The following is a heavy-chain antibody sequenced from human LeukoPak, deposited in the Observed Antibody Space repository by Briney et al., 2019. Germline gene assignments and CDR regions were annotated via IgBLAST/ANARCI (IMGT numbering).Heavy chain of an antibody. CDR1: GFTVSSNY. CDR2: IYSGGST. J-gene: IGHJ4*02. D-gene: IGHD2-15*01. CDR3: ATIVPAVAATLTFAH. V-gene: IGHV3-66*01. Sequence: GGSLRLSCAVSGFTVSSNYMSWVRQVPGKGLEWVSVIYSGGSTYYADSVKGRFTISRDNSKNTLYLQMNSLRAEDTAVYYCATIVPAVAATLTFAHWGQGILVTVSS.